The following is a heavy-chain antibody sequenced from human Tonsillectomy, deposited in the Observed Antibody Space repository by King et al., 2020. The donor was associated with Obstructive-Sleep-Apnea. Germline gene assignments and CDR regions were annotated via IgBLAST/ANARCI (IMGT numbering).Heavy chain of an antibody. J-gene: IGHJ4*02. D-gene: IGHD3-10*01. Sequence: VQLVESGGGLVQPGRSLRLSCTASGFNFADYAMSWFRLAPGKGLEWVGFIRDQSYGGTTQYAASVKGRFSISRDESKSITYLQMDSLKTEDTAVYYCTRGAQYYGSGTSDYWGQGTLVSVSS. CDR3: TRGAQYYGSGTSDY. CDR1: GFNFADYA. CDR2: IRDQSYGGTT. V-gene: IGHV3-49*03.